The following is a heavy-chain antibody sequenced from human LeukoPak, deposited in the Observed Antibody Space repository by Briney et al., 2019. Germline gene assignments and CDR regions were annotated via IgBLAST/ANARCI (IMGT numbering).Heavy chain of an antibody. V-gene: IGHV1-2*02. J-gene: IGHJ6*02. CDR3: ASPLEAVAGTPLGMDV. CDR2: INPNSGGT. CDR1: GYTFTGYY. D-gene: IGHD6-19*01. Sequence: ASVKVSCKASGYTFTGYYMRWVRQAPGQGLEWMGWINPNSGGTNYAQKFQGRVTMTRDTSISTAYMELSRLRSDDTAVYYCASPLEAVAGTPLGMDVWGQGTTVTVSS.